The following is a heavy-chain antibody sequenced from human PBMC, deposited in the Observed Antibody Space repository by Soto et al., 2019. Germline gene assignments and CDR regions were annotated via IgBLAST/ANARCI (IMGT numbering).Heavy chain of an antibody. V-gene: IGHV3-73*02. J-gene: IGHJ4*02. CDR1: GFTFGGSA. CDR3: TFYDFWSGYSGPRDLN. D-gene: IGHD3-3*01. Sequence: EVQLVESGGGLVQPGGSLKLSCAASGFTFGGSAMHWVRQASGKGLEWVGRIRSKANSYATAYAASVKGRFTISRDDSKNTAYLQMNSLKTEDTAVYYCTFYDFWSGYSGPRDLNWGQGTLATVSS. CDR2: IRSKANSYAT.